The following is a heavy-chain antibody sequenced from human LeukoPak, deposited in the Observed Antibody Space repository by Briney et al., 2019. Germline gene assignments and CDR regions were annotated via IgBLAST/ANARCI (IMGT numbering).Heavy chain of an antibody. Sequence: ASVKVSCKASGYTFTSYGISWVRQAPGQGLEWMGWISAYNGNTNYAQKLQGRVTMTTDTSTSTAYMELRSLRSDDTAVYYCARRYCSSTSCYLASLFDYWGQGTLVTVSS. D-gene: IGHD2-2*01. CDR2: ISAYNGNT. J-gene: IGHJ4*02. CDR1: GYTFTSYG. CDR3: ARRYCSSTSCYLASLFDY. V-gene: IGHV1-18*01.